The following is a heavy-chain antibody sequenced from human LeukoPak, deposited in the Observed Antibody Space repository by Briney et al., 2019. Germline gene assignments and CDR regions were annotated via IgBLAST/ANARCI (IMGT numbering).Heavy chain of an antibody. CDR2: INHSGST. CDR3: AIRGYSYGYLGGTVDY. V-gene: IGHV4-39*07. Sequence: SETLSLTCTVSGGSISSGSYYWSWIRQPPGKGLEWIGEINHSGSTNYNPSLKSRVTISVDTSKNQFSLKLSSVTAADTAVYYCAIRGYSYGYLGGTVDYWGQGTLVTVSS. CDR1: GGSISSGSYY. J-gene: IGHJ4*02. D-gene: IGHD5-18*01.